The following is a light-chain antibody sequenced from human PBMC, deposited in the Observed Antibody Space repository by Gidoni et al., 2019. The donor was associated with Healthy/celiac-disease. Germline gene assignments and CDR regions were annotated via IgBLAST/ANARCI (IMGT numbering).Light chain of an antibody. V-gene: IGLV3-1*01. J-gene: IGLJ2*01. CDR1: KLGDKY. CDR2: QDN. Sequence: SYELTQPPSVSVPPGQTASITCSGDKLGDKYACWYQQKPGQSPVLVIYQDNKRPSGIPERFSGSNSGNTATLTISGTQAMDEADYYCQAWDSSTAEVVFGGGTKLTVL. CDR3: QAWDSSTAEVV.